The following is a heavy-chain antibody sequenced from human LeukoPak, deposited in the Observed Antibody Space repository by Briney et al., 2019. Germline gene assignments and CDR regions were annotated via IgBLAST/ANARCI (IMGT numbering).Heavy chain of an antibody. D-gene: IGHD2-15*01. J-gene: IGHJ4*02. CDR1: GGSFSGYY. CDR2: INHSGST. Sequence: SETLSLTCAVYGGSFSGYYWSWIRQPPGKGLEWIGEINHSGSTNYNPPLKSRVTISVDTSKNQFSLKLSSVTAADTAVYYCARRGKLGYCSGGSCYRQATPFDYWGQGTLVTVSS. V-gene: IGHV4-34*01. CDR3: ARRGKLGYCSGGSCYRQATPFDY.